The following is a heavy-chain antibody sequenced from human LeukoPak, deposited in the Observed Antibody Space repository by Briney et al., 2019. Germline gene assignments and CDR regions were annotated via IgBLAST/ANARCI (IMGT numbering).Heavy chain of an antibody. D-gene: IGHD3-22*01. V-gene: IGHV1-8*01. Sequence: ASVKVSCKASGYTFTSYDINWVRQATGQGLEWMGWMNPNSGNTGYAQKFQGRVTMTRNTSISTAYMGLSSLRSEDTAVYYCARGGYDSSGYYPFDYWGQGTLVTVSS. J-gene: IGHJ4*02. CDR3: ARGGYDSSGYYPFDY. CDR1: GYTFTSYD. CDR2: MNPNSGNT.